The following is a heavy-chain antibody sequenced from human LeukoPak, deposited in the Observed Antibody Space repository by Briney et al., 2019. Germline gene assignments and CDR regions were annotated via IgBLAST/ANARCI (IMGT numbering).Heavy chain of an antibody. CDR1: GFIVSNNY. J-gene: IGHJ4*02. Sequence: PGGSLRLSCVASGFIVSNNYMSWVRQAPGKGLEWVSVLYNAGSTYYADSVKGRFTISRDNSKNTLYLQMYSLRAEDTAVYYCAKEGDSSGYYHDYWGQGTLVTVSS. CDR2: LYNAGST. D-gene: IGHD3-22*01. V-gene: IGHV3-53*05. CDR3: AKEGDSSGYYHDY.